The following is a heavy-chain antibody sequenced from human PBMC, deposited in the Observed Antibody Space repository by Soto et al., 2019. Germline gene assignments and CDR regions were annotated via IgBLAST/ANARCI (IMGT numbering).Heavy chain of an antibody. CDR3: AKEGTSGLYYFDY. J-gene: IGHJ4*02. CDR2: ISGSGDTP. D-gene: IGHD6-19*01. CDR1: GVTFSNYA. Sequence: GGSLILSCAASGVTFSNYAISWVRQAPGKGLEWVSIISGSGDTPYYADSVKGRFTISRDNSRNTLYLQMNSLRAGDSAKYYCAKEGTSGLYYFDYWGPGTLVTVSS. V-gene: IGHV3-23*01.